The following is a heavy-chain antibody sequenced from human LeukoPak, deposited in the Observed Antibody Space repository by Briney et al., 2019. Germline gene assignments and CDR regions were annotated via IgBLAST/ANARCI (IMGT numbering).Heavy chain of an antibody. V-gene: IGHV3-33*01. Sequence: PGRSLRLSCAASGFTFSSYGMHWVRQAPGKGLEWVAVIWYDGSNKYYADSVKGRFTISRDNSKNTLYLQMNGLRAEDTAVYYCARDQSSIAVNWFDPWGQGTLVTVSS. D-gene: IGHD6-19*01. CDR2: IWYDGSNK. CDR3: ARDQSSIAVNWFDP. CDR1: GFTFSSYG. J-gene: IGHJ5*02.